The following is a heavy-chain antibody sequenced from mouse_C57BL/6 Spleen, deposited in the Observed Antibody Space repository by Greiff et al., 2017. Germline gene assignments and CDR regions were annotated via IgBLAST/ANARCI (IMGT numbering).Heavy chain of an antibody. J-gene: IGHJ3*01. CDR1: GYAFSSYW. CDR2: IYPGDGDT. V-gene: IGHV1-80*01. Sequence: QVQLQQSGAELVKPGASVKISCKASGYAFSSYWMNWVKQRPGKGLEWIGQIYPGDGDTNYNGKFKGKATMAADKSSSTAYMQLSRLTSEDSAVYFCARGPGFAYWGQGTLVTVSA. CDR3: ARGPGFAY.